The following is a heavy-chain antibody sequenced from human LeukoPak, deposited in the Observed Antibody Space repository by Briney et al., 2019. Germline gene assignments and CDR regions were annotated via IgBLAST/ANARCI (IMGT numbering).Heavy chain of an antibody. CDR3: AKEWELTFFDY. Sequence: PGGSLRLSCAASGFTFSNYWMNWVRQAPGKGLEWVANIKQDGGEKSYVDSVKGRFTISRDNAKNSLHLQMNSLRAEDTAVYYCAKEWELTFFDYRGQGTLVTVSS. V-gene: IGHV3-7*01. J-gene: IGHJ4*02. CDR2: IKQDGGEK. CDR1: GFTFSNYW. D-gene: IGHD1-26*01.